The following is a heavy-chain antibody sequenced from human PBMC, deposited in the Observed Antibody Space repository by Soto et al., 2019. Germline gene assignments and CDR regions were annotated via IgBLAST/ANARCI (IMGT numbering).Heavy chain of an antibody. CDR3: ARGDYYDSRGFSLYY. V-gene: IGHV3-30-3*01. Sequence: PXXSLRLSFAASGFTFSNYSMHWVLQAPGKGLEWVAVISYDGSNEYYADSVKGRFTISRDNSKNTLYLLMISLRAEDTALYFCARGDYYDSRGFSLYYWGQGTLVTVSS. D-gene: IGHD3-22*01. CDR2: ISYDGSNE. J-gene: IGHJ4*02. CDR1: GFTFSNYS.